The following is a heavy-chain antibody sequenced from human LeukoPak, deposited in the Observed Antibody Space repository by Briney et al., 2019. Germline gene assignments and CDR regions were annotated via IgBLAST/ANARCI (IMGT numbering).Heavy chain of an antibody. D-gene: IGHD6-19*01. CDR2: INPNSGGT. CDR3: AREISTAVAGTDY. CDR1: GYTFTGYY. J-gene: IGHJ4*02. V-gene: IGHV1-2*02. Sequence: ASVKVSCKASGYTFTGYYMHWVRQAPGQGLEWMGWINPNSGGTNYAQKFQGRVTMTRDTSISTAYMELSRLRSDDTAVYYCAREISTAVAGTDYWGQGTLVTVSS.